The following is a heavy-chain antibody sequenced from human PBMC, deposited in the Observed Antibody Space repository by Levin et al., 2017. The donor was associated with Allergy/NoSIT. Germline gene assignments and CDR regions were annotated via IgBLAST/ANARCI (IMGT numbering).Heavy chain of an antibody. J-gene: IGHJ3*02. Sequence: PGGSLRLSCAASGFTLSRFWTTWVRQAPGKGLEWVPNINADGSAQQYVASVKGRFTISRDYANNSVYLQMSSLRDDDTAIYYCARDPYDIRGYGGYGAFDIWGQGTMVTVSS. CDR2: INADGSAQ. CDR3: ARDPYDIRGYGGYGAFDI. D-gene: IGHD3-22*01. V-gene: IGHV3-7*01. CDR1: GFTLSRFW.